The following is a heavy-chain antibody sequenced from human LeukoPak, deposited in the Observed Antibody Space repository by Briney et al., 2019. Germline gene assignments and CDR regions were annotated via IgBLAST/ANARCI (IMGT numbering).Heavy chain of an antibody. CDR2: TSGSGVTT. V-gene: IGHV3-23*01. D-gene: IGHD2-2*01. Sequence: PGGSLRLSCAASGFTFSSNAVSWVRQAPGKGLEWVSATSGSGVTTYYADSVKGRFTISRDNSKNTLYLQMNSLRAEDTAVYYCATALQLLGGYWGQGTLVTVSS. CDR1: GFTFSSNA. CDR3: ATALQLLGGY. J-gene: IGHJ4*02.